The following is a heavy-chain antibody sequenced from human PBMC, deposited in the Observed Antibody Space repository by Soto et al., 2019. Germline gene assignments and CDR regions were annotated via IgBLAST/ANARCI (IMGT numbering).Heavy chain of an antibody. CDR2: IKSKTDGGTT. CDR1: GFTFSNAW. D-gene: IGHD6-19*01. Sequence: EVQLVESGGGLVKPGGSLRLSCAASGFTFSNAWMNWVRQAPGKGLEWVGRIKSKTDGGTTDYAAPVKGRFTISRDDSKNTLYLQMNSLKTEDTAVYYCTTAWYSSGWGKSDYWGQGTLVTVSS. V-gene: IGHV3-15*07. J-gene: IGHJ4*02. CDR3: TTAWYSSGWGKSDY.